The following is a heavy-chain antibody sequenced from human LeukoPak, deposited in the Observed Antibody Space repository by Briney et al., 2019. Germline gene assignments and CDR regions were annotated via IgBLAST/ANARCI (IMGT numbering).Heavy chain of an antibody. D-gene: IGHD3-10*01. Sequence: GGSLRLSCAASGFTFSSYGMHWVRQAPGKGLEWVSAISGSGGSTYYADSVKGRFTISRDNSKNTLYLQMNSLRAEDTAVYYCAKDPYYYGSGSYRYWGQGTLVTVSS. CDR1: GFTFSSYG. V-gene: IGHV3-23*01. CDR2: ISGSGGST. CDR3: AKDPYYYGSGSYRY. J-gene: IGHJ4*02.